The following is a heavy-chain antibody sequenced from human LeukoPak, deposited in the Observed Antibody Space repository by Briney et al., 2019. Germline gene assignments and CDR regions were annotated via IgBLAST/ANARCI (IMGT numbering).Heavy chain of an antibody. CDR2: ILNSGTTT. J-gene: IGHJ4*02. CDR1: GFTFCSYE. CDR3: ARDPPDY. Sequence: PGGSLRLSCAASGFTFCSYEMNWVRQAPGKGLEGVAYILNSGTTTYYADSVKGRFTISRDNAKKSLYLQMNSLRAEDTGVYYCARDPPDYWGQGILVTVSS. V-gene: IGHV3-48*03.